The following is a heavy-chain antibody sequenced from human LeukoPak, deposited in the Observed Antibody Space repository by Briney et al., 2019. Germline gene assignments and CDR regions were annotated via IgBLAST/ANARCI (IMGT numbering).Heavy chain of an antibody. J-gene: IGHJ4*02. CDR1: GFTVSSNY. CDR3: AEGVYNSGFLDL. Sequence: GGSLRLSCAASGFTVSSNYMSWVRQAPGKGLEWVSVLYSGGSTYYTDSVKGRFTVSRDNSKNTMYLQMDSLRAEDTAIYYCAEGVYNSGFLDLWGQGTLVTVSS. V-gene: IGHV3-53*01. CDR2: LYSGGST. D-gene: IGHD3-22*01.